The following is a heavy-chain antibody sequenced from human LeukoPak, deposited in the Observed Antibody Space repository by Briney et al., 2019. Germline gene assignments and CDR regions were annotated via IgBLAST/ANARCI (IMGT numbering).Heavy chain of an antibody. J-gene: IGHJ4*02. D-gene: IGHD3-22*01. Sequence: GGCLRLSCGASGFTFSSFSMNWVRQAPGKGLEWVSSISPTSSDIYYADSVRGRFTISRDNAKNSLFLQMDSLSAEDTAVYYCVRLRRSSATGGYYYYYDYWGQGILVTVSS. CDR2: ISPTSSDI. CDR1: GFTFSSFS. CDR3: VRLRRSSATGGYYYYYDY. V-gene: IGHV3-21*01.